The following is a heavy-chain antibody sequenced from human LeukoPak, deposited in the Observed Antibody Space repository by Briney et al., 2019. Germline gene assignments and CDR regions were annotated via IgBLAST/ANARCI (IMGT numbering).Heavy chain of an antibody. CDR2: FYSGGKT. V-gene: IGHV3-53*01. J-gene: IGHJ4*02. CDR1: GFTVSSSY. CDR3: ARGSRSPSGSYHCYFAG. D-gene: IGHD1-26*01. Sequence: GGSLRLSCAASGFTVSSSYMSWVRQAPGKGLEWVSVFYSGGKTYYTDSVKGRFTISRGNSKNTLYLQMNSLSAEGTAVYYCARGSRSPSGSYHCYFAGWGQGTLVT.